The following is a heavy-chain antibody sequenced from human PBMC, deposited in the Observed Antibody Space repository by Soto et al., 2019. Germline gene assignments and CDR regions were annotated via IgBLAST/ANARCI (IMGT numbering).Heavy chain of an antibody. D-gene: IGHD6-19*01. J-gene: IGHJ4*02. CDR1: GYTFTDDY. CDR3: ARSGSGSGWL. Sequence: ASVKVSCKASGYTFTDDYIQWVRQAPGQGLEWMGWIIPKSGATYYAPKFQGRVTMTRDTPITTAYMDLKLTSVTAADTAVYYCARSGSGSGWLGGQGTLVTVSS. CDR2: IIPKSGAT. V-gene: IGHV1-2*02.